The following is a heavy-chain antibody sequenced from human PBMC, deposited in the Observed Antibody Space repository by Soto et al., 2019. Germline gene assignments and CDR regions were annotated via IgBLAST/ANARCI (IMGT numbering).Heavy chain of an antibody. CDR3: ANFFNNFWSGYYPLDD. J-gene: IGHJ4*02. CDR2: ISGSGGST. CDR1: AFNFSSYA. Sequence: PGGSLSLSCAASAFNFSSYAMSWVRQAPGKGLEWVSGISGSGGSTYYADTVKGRFTISRDNSKKTLYMQMNSLRAEYTAVYYCANFFNNFWSGYYPLDDWGPANLVTVSS. V-gene: IGHV3-23*01. D-gene: IGHD3-3*01.